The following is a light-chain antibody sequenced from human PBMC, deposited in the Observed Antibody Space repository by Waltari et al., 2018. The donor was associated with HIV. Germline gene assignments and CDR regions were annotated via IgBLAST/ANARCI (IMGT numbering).Light chain of an antibody. CDR2: GDN. CDR3: QAWDSSTLV. V-gene: IGLV3-1*01. Sequence: SYELTQPPSVSVSPGQTASITCSGEQLGDRFTSWYQQKPGQSPVLVIYGDNKRPSGIPERFSGSNSRNTVTLTISGTQAMDEADYYCQAWDSSTLVFAGGTKLTVL. CDR1: QLGDRF. J-gene: IGLJ2*01.